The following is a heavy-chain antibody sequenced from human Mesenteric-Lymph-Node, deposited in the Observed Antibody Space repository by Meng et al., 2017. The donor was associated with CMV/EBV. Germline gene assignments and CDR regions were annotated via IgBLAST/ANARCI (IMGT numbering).Heavy chain of an antibody. CDR2: ISDGGGAT. CDR1: FSFRNYA. D-gene: IGHD3-10*01. CDR3: ATQYGSGNYYKADFDY. J-gene: IGHJ4*02. Sequence: FSFRNYAMSWVRQAPGKGLEWVSAISDGGGATYYADSVKGRFTISRDNSKNAVYLQMNSLRAEDTALYYCATQYGSGNYYKADFDYWGQGTLVTVSS. V-gene: IGHV3-23*01.